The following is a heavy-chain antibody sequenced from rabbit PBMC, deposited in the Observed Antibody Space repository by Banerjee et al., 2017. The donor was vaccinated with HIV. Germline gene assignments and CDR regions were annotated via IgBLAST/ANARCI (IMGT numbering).Heavy chain of an antibody. V-gene: IGHV1S40*01. Sequence: QSLEESGGDLVKPGASLTLTCTASGFSFSTTYYMCWVRQAPGKGLEWIACIAAGSSGSTYYASWAKGRFTISKTSSTTVTLQMTSLAAADTATYFCARGDDIAGYGYSLWGPGTLVTVS. CDR2: IAAGSSGST. J-gene: IGHJ6*01. CDR3: ARGDDIAGYGYSL. D-gene: IGHD6-1*01. CDR1: GFSFSTTYY.